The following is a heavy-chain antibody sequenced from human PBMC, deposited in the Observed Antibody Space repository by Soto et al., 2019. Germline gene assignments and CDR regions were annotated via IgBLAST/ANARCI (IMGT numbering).Heavy chain of an antibody. CDR3: ARHRVAAAKGFDP. CDR2: IIPILGIA. CDR1: GGTFSSYT. Sequence: QVQLVQSGAEVKKPGSSVKVSCKASGGTFSSYTISWVRQAPGQGLEWMGRIIPILGIANYAQKFQGRVTITAGKSTSTAYMELRSLRSEDTAVYYCARHRVAAAKGFDPWGQGTLVTVSS. V-gene: IGHV1-69*02. D-gene: IGHD6-13*01. J-gene: IGHJ5*02.